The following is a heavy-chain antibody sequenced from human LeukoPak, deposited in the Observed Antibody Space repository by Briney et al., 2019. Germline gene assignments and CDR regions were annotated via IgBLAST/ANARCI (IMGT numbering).Heavy chain of an antibody. Sequence: GGSLRLSCAASGFTFSSYSMNWVRQAPGKGLEWVSSISSSSSYIYYADSVEGRFTISRDNAKNSLYLQMNSLRAEYTAVYYCARSDILTGYYGGYFDYWGQGTLVTVSS. V-gene: IGHV3-21*01. CDR1: GFTFSSYS. J-gene: IGHJ4*02. CDR3: ARSDILTGYYGGYFDY. CDR2: ISSSSSYI. D-gene: IGHD3-9*01.